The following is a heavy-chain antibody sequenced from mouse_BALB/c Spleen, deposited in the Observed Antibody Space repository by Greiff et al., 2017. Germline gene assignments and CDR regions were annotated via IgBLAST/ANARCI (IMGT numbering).Heavy chain of an antibody. V-gene: IGHV1-87*01. CDR2: IYPGDGDT. J-gene: IGHJ1*01. D-gene: IGHD4-1*01. Sequence: QVQLQQSGTVLARPGASVKMSCKASGYTFTSYWMHWVKQRPGQGLEWIGAIYPGDGDTRYTQKFKGKATLTADKSSSTAYMQLSSLASEDSAVYYCARAGRGYFDVWGAGTTVTVSS. CDR3: ARAGRGYFDV. CDR1: GYTFTSYW.